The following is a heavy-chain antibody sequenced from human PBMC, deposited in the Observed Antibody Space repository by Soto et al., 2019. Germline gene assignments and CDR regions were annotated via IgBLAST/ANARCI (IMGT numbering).Heavy chain of an antibody. CDR3: GRHSIAARQKWFDP. V-gene: IGHV1-2*04. CDR2: INPNSGGT. J-gene: IGHJ5*02. CDR1: GYTFTGYY. D-gene: IGHD6-6*01. Sequence: ASVKVSCEASGYTFTGYYRHCVRQAPGQGLEWLGWINPNSGGTNYAQKFQGWVTMTRDTSISTAYMELSRLRSDDTAVYYCGRHSIAARQKWFDPLGQGTLVTVSS.